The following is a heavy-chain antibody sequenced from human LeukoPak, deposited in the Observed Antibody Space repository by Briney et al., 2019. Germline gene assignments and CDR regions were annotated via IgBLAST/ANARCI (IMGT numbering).Heavy chain of an antibody. CDR2: MYPNTGNT. V-gene: IGHV1-8*01. Sequence: ASVKVSCKASGYIFTIYDIMWVRQATGQGLEWMGWMYPNTGNTGYAQQFQDRVTMTRDTSISTAYMELSSLTYDDSAVYYCVRGLSVRGVLVPGYWGQGTLVTVSS. CDR1: GYIFTIYD. D-gene: IGHD3-10*01. CDR3: VRGLSVRGVLVPGY. J-gene: IGHJ4*02.